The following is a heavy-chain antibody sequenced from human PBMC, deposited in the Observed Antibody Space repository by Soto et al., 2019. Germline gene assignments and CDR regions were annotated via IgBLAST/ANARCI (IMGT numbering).Heavy chain of an antibody. D-gene: IGHD1-1*01. Sequence: SETLSLTCTVSGGSISSGGYYWSWIRQHPGKGLEWIGYIYYSGSTYYNPSLKSRVTISVDTSKNQFSLKLSAVTAADTAVYYCARTSRDAYNGRGYYFDFWGRGTLVTVSS. V-gene: IGHV4-31*03. CDR1: GGSISSGGYY. J-gene: IGHJ4*02. CDR2: IYYSGST. CDR3: ARTSRDAYNGRGYYFDF.